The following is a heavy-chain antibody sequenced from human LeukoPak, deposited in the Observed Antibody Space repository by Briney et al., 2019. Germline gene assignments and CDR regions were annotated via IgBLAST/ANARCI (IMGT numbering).Heavy chain of an antibody. Sequence: ASVKVSCEASGGTFSSYAISWVRQAPGQGLEWMGGIIPIFGTANYAQKFQGRVTITADESTSTAYMELSSLRSEDTAVYYCARERYDSSGYYTVPLDYWGQGTLVTVSS. CDR3: ARERYDSSGYYTVPLDY. CDR1: GGTFSSYA. CDR2: IIPIFGTA. V-gene: IGHV1-69*13. D-gene: IGHD3-22*01. J-gene: IGHJ4*02.